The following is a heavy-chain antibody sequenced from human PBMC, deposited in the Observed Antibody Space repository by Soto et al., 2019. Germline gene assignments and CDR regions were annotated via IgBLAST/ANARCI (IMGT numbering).Heavy chain of an antibody. D-gene: IGHD6-6*01. V-gene: IGHV1-18*01. CDR2: VSAYNGER. CDR1: GYTFTNYG. J-gene: IGHJ4*01. CDR3: SRGTSIPASGDY. Sequence: QVQLVQSGAEVKKPGASVKVSCKASGYTFTNYGINWVRQAPGQGLEWLGWVSAYNGERRYAQRVQARVIMTTDTXXXXXXXXXXSLRSDDTAVYYCSRGTSIPASGDYWGQGTL.